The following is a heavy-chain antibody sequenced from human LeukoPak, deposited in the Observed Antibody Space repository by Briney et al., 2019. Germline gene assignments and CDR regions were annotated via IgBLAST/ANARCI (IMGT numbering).Heavy chain of an antibody. CDR1: GGSISTYY. Sequence: SETLSLTCTVSGGSISTYYWSWMRQPPGRGLEWIGYIHGSTNYNPSLRSRVTISVDMSKNPFSLKLTSVTAADTAVYYCARAEADRSFDYWGQGTLVIVSS. CDR2: IHGST. V-gene: IGHV4-59*01. J-gene: IGHJ4*02. D-gene: IGHD6-19*01. CDR3: ARAEADRSFDY.